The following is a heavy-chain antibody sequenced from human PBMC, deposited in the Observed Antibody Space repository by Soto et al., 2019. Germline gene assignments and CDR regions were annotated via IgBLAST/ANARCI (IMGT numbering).Heavy chain of an antibody. CDR2: LYYSGTT. J-gene: IGHJ3*02. V-gene: IGHV4-31*03. CDR3: ARDVYNSRWIVNAFDM. CDR1: GRSNLSVNNY. Sequence: PSETLSLTCTVPGRSNLSVNNYGRRVHEDPAKGLGWTGYLYYSGTTHYNPYLKIRVPISLDTSKNQFSLRLTSVTAADTAVYYCARDVYNSRWIVNAFDMWGQGKMV. D-gene: IGHD6-13*01.